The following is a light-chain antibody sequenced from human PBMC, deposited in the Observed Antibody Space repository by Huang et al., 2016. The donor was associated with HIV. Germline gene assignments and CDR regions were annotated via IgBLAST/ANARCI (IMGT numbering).Light chain of an antibody. Sequence: DIQMTQSPSSLSASVGDRVTITCRASQSINSYLNWYQQIPGKAPKLLIYGASSLQSGAPSRFSGSGSGTDFALTISSVQPEDLATYYCQQNYRTPTFGQETKLEIK. J-gene: IGKJ2*01. CDR1: QSINSY. CDR3: QQNYRTPT. V-gene: IGKV1-39*01. CDR2: GAS.